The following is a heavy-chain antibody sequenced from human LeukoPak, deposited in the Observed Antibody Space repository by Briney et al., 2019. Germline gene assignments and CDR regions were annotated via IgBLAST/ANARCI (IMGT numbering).Heavy chain of an antibody. Sequence: PSETLSLTCTVSDGSITRSSYYWGWIRQTPGEGLDWIGSIYYSGIAYYNPSPQGRVTMSVDTSKNQFSLKLNSVTVADTAVYYCARLRVTTGFDYWDQGIPVTVSS. V-gene: IGHV4-39*01. J-gene: IGHJ4*02. CDR2: IYYSGIA. CDR3: ARLRVTTGFDY. CDR1: DGSITRSSYY. D-gene: IGHD2-21*02.